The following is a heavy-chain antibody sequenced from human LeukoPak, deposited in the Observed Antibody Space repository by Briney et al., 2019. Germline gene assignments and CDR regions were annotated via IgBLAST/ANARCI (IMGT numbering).Heavy chain of an antibody. CDR3: VRDRIMITFGGALGL. CDR2: ISYDGSNK. CDR1: GFTFSSYA. D-gene: IGHD3-16*01. V-gene: IGHV3-30-3*01. Sequence: PGGSLRLSCAASGFTFSSYAMHWVRQAPGKGLEWVAVISYDGSNKYYADSVKGRFTISRDNSKNTLDLQMNSLRAEDTAVYYCVRDRIMITFGGALGLWGQGTLVTVSS. J-gene: IGHJ4*02.